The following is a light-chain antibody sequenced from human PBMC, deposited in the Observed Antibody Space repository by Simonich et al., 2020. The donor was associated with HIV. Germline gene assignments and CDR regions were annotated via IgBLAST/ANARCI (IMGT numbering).Light chain of an antibody. Sequence: QSALTQPASVSGSPGQSITISCTGTSSDVGGYHYVSWYQQPPGKAPKLMIYDVTHRPSGVSNRFSGSKSGNTASLTISGLQAEDEAEYYCSSYTSSSTLVFGGGTKLTVL. CDR3: SSYTSSSTLV. V-gene: IGLV2-14*01. CDR1: SSDVGGYHY. CDR2: DVT. J-gene: IGLJ2*01.